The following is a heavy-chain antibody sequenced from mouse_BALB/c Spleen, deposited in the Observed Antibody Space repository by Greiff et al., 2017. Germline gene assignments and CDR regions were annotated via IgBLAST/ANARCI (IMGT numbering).Heavy chain of an antibody. Sequence: EVHLVESGAELVKPGASVKLSCTASGFNIKDTYMHWVKQRPEQGLEWIGRIDPANGNTKYDPKFQGKATITADTSSNTAYLQLSSLTSEDTAVYYCARRSPYWYFDVWGAGTTVTVSS. J-gene: IGHJ1*01. V-gene: IGHV14-3*02. CDR1: GFNIKDTY. CDR2: IDPANGNT. CDR3: ARRSPYWYFDV.